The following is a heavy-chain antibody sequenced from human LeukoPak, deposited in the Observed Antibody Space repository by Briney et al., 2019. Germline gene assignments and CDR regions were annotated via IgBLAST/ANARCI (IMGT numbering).Heavy chain of an antibody. D-gene: IGHD5-12*01. J-gene: IGHJ4*02. V-gene: IGHV5-51*01. CDR1: GYSFTSYW. Sequence: KAGESLKISCKGSGYSFTSYWVGWARPMPGKGLEWMGIIYPGDSDTRYSPSFQGQVTISADKSISTAYLQWSSLKASDTAMYYCARRGYSGYDLSLFDYWVQGSLVTVSS. CDR2: IYPGDSDT. CDR3: ARRGYSGYDLSLFDY.